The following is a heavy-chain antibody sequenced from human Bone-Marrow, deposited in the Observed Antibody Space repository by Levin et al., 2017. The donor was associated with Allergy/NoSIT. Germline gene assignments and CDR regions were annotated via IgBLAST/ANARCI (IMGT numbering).Heavy chain of an antibody. CDR2: IGASGVVT. J-gene: IGHJ5*02. CDR3: TKMREPNRLAYNKWFDP. D-gene: IGHD1-14*01. Sequence: GGSLRLSCVGAGFSFETYEMNWVRQAPGKGLEWISFIGASGVVTYYADSVKGRFIISRDNAKKSVYLQMNSLTAEDAANYYCTKMREPNRLAYNKWFDPCDQGTLVTVSS. V-gene: IGHV3-48*03. CDR1: GFSFETYE.